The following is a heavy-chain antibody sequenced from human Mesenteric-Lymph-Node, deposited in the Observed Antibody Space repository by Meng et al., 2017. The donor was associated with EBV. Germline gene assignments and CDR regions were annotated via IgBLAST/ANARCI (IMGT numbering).Heavy chain of an antibody. CDR2: INTNTGNP. CDR3: AREILDGYGFDY. CDR1: GYTFTSYA. V-gene: IGHV7-4-1*02. Sequence: QVQLVQSGSELKKPXXXXEVXCKASGYTFTSYAMNWVRQAPGQGLEWMGWINTNTGNPTYAQGFTGRFVFSLDTSVSTAFLQINSLKADDTAVYYCAREILDGYGFDYWGQGTLVTVSS. D-gene: IGHD3/OR15-3a*01. J-gene: IGHJ4*02.